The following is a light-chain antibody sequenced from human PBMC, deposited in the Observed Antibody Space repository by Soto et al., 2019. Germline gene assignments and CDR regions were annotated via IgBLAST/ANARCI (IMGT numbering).Light chain of an antibody. CDR2: EVT. V-gene: IGLV2-14*01. J-gene: IGLJ1*01. CDR3: SSYTTSTPYV. CDR1: SSDVGAYNF. Sequence: QSALTQPASVSGSPGQSITISCTGTSSDVGAYNFVPWYQHHPGRAPKLIIYEVTIRPSGVSNRFSGSKSGNTASLTISGLQAEDEADYYRSSYTTSTPYVFGSGTKVNVL.